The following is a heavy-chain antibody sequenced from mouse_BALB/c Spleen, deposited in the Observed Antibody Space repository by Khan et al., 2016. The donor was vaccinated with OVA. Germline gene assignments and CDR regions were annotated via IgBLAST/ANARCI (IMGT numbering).Heavy chain of an antibody. D-gene: IGHD2-1*01. J-gene: IGHJ3*01. CDR2: ISDGGTYT. CDR3: ARGFYGNPFAY. Sequence: EVELVESGGDLVKPGGSLKLSCAASGFTFSDYYTYWVRQTPETRLEWVATISDGGTYTYYPDSVKGRFTISRDDAMNDLYLQMTSLKSEDTAMYDCARGFYGNPFAYWGQGTLVTVSA. V-gene: IGHV5-4*02. CDR1: GFTFSDYY.